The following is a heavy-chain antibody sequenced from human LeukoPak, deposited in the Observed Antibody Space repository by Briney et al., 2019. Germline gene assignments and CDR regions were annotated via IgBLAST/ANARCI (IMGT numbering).Heavy chain of an antibody. CDR2: ISYDGSNK. J-gene: IGHJ4*02. D-gene: IGHD3-16*01. V-gene: IGHV3-30-3*01. CDR1: GFTFSSYA. Sequence: GRSLRLSCAASGFTFSSYAMHWVRQAPGKGLEWVAVISYDGSNKYYADSVKGRFTISRDNSKNTLYLQMNSLRAEDTAVYYCARESLAFFDYWGQGTLVTVSS. CDR3: ARESLAFFDY.